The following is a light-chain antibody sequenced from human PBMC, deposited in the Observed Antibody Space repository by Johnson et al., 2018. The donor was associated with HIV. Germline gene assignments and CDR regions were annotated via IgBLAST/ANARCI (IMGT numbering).Light chain of an antibody. Sequence: QSVLTQPPSVSAAPGQKVTISCSGSSSNIGNNYVSWYQQLPGTAPKLLIYENNKRPSGIPDRFSGSKSGTSATLGITGLQTGDEADYYCGTGDSRLSAGGVVFGTGTKVTVL. CDR1: SSNIGNNY. CDR3: GTGDSRLSAGGVV. CDR2: ENN. J-gene: IGLJ1*01. V-gene: IGLV1-51*02.